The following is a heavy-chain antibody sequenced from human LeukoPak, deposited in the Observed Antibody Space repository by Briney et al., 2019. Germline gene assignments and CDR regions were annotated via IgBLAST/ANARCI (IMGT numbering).Heavy chain of an antibody. CDR1: GYTLTELS. V-gene: IGHV1-24*01. CDR2: FDPEDGET. CDR3: VTDSSRGYHLY. D-gene: IGHD3-22*01. J-gene: IGHJ4*02. Sequence: ASVKVSCKVSGYTLTELSMHWVRQVPGKGLEWMGGFDPEDGETIYAQKFQGRVTMTEDPSADTAYMELSSLRSEDTAVYYCVTDSSRGYHLYWGQGTLVTVSS.